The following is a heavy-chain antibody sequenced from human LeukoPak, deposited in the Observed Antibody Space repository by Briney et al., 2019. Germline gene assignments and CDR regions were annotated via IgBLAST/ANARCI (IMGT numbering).Heavy chain of an antibody. CDR2: IRNDGSNK. D-gene: IGHD2-2*02. Sequence: QSGGSLRLSCAASGFTFSTYGMHWVRQAPGKGLEWVAFIRNDGSNKYYADSVKGRFTISRDNSKNTLYLQMNSLRAEDTAVYYCAKEKSQYCSSTSCYTKDLDYWGQGTLVTVSS. CDR1: GFTFSTYG. V-gene: IGHV3-30*02. CDR3: AKEKSQYCSSTSCYTKDLDY. J-gene: IGHJ4*02.